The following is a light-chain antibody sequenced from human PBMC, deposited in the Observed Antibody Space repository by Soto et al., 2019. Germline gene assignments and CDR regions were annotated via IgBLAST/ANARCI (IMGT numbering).Light chain of an antibody. V-gene: IGLV2-8*01. CDR2: EVN. CDR3: SSYAGFNYV. Sequence: QSALTQPPSASGSPGQSVTISCTGTTSDVGGYNFVSWYQPHPGKAPKLMIYEVNKRPSGVPARFSGSKSGNTASLTVSGLQAEDEADYYCSSYAGFNYVFGTGTKVTVL. J-gene: IGLJ1*01. CDR1: TSDVGGYNF.